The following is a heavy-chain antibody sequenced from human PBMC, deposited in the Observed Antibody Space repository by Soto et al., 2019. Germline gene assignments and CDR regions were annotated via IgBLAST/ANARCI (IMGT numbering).Heavy chain of an antibody. Sequence: PGGSLRLSCAASGFTFSNYWMHWVRQAPGKGLVWVSRINSDGSSTSYADSVKGRFTISRDNAKNTLYLQMNSLRAEDTAVYYCARDTPRRDGYFDYWCQGTLVTVSS. CDR1: GFTFSNYW. J-gene: IGHJ4*02. CDR3: ARDTPRRDGYFDY. CDR2: INSDGSST. V-gene: IGHV3-74*01.